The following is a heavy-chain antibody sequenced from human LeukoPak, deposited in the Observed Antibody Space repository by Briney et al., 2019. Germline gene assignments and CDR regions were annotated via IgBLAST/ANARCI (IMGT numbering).Heavy chain of an antibody. Sequence: ASVTVSCKVSGHTLTELSMHWVRQAPGKGVEGMGGFYPEDGETIYAQKFQGRVTMTEDTSTDTAYMELSSLRSEDTAVYYCATLNYYGSGSQDYWGQGTLVTVSS. D-gene: IGHD3-10*01. CDR2: FYPEDGET. CDR1: GHTLTELS. CDR3: ATLNYYGSGSQDY. J-gene: IGHJ4*02. V-gene: IGHV1-24*01.